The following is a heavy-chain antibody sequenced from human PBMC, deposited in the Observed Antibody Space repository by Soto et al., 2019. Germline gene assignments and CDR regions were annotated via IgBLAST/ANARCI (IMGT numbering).Heavy chain of an antibody. CDR1: GYTFTSYY. V-gene: IGHV1-46*01. J-gene: IGHJ5*02. CDR3: AEEYCSSTSCYKSGWFDP. D-gene: IGHD2-2*02. Sequence: ASVKVSCKASGYTFTSYYMHWVRQAPGQGLEWMGIINPSGGSTSYAQKFQGRVTMTRGTSTGTVYMELSSLRSEDTAVYYCAEEYCSSTSCYKSGWFDPWGQGTLVTVSS. CDR2: INPSGGST.